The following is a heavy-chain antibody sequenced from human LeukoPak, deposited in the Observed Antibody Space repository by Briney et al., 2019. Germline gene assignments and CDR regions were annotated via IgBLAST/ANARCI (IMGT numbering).Heavy chain of an antibody. Sequence: GGSLRLSCAASGFTFSNAWMSWVRQAPGKGLEWVGRIKSKTDGGTTDYAAPVKGRFTISRGDSKNTLYLQMNSLKTEDTAVYYCTVSTLLYYCSSTSCSWNYFDYWGQGTLVTVSS. D-gene: IGHD2-2*01. CDR2: IKSKTDGGTT. J-gene: IGHJ4*02. CDR3: TVSTLLYYCSSTSCSWNYFDY. CDR1: GFTFSNAW. V-gene: IGHV3-15*01.